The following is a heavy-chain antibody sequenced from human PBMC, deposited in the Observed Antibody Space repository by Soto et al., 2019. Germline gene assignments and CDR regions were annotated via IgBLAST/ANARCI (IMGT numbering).Heavy chain of an antibody. CDR2: VYTSETT. CDR1: GGSMSGYY. V-gene: IGHV4-4*07. J-gene: IGHJ6*02. CDR3: AGNIAAAGRRYYGMDV. D-gene: IGHD6-13*01. Sequence: QVQLQESGPGLVKPSETLSLTCTVSGGSMSGYYWSWIRQSAGKGLGWIGRVYTSETTYYNPSLKSRVTMSLDTSKNQCSLNLYSLTAADTAVYYCAGNIAAAGRRYYGMDVWGQGTTVTVSS.